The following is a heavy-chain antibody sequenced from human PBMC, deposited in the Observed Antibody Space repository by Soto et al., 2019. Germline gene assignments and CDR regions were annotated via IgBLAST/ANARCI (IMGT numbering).Heavy chain of an antibody. Sequence: EVQLLESGGGLVQPGGSLRLSCAASRLTFSSHGMSWVRQAPGKGLEWVSNISGSGTSTYYADSVRGRFTISRDNSKNTLYLEMSSLRADDTAVYYCATGGWLRHNDNWGQGTLVTVSS. D-gene: IGHD5-12*01. CDR2: ISGSGTST. CDR1: RLTFSSHG. CDR3: ATGGWLRHNDN. J-gene: IGHJ4*02. V-gene: IGHV3-23*01.